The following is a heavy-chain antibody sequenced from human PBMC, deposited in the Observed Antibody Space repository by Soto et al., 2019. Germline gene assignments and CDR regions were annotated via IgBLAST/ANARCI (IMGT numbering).Heavy chain of an antibody. CDR3: ARDASVSRPYNDFWSGPIMDV. V-gene: IGHV3-7*01. CDR2: IKQDGSEE. D-gene: IGHD3-3*01. CDR1: GFTFSSYW. Sequence: LRLSCAVAGFTFSSYWMSWVGQAPWKGLEWVANIKQDGSEEYYMHSVKGRFTISRDNAKKSLYLQMNSLRAEDTAVYYCARDASVSRPYNDFWSGPIMDVWGQGTTVTVSS. J-gene: IGHJ6*02.